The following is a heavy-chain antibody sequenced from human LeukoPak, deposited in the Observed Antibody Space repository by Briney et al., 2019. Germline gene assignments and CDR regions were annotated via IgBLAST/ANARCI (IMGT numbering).Heavy chain of an antibody. CDR2: INHSGST. V-gene: IGHV4-34*01. D-gene: IGHD6-13*01. CDR3: TSSSWYVYYYFDY. J-gene: IGHJ4*02. Sequence: SETLSLTCAVYGGSFSGYYWSWIRQPPGKGLEWIGEINHSGSTNYNPSLKSRVTISVDTSKDQFSLKLSSVTAADTAVYYCTSSSWYVYYYFDYWGQGTLVTVSS. CDR1: GGSFSGYY.